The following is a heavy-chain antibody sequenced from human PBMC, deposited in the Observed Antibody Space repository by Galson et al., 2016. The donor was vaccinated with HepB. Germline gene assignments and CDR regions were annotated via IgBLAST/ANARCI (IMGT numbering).Heavy chain of an antibody. V-gene: IGHV4-59*01. CDR2: IYYSGTT. D-gene: IGHD3-3*01. J-gene: IGHJ4*02. CDR1: GGSMKNYY. CDR3: ARDTIFYDFWSGYYE. Sequence: SETLSLTCTFSGGSMKNYYWNWIRQPPGKGLEWIGHIYYSGTTSYNPSLKSRLTISLYTSKNQFSLNLTSVTAADTAIYYCARDTIFYDFWSGYYEWGQGALVTVSS.